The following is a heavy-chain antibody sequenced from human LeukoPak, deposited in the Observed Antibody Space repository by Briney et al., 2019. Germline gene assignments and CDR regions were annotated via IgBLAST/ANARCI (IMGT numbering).Heavy chain of an antibody. CDR1: GFTVSSNY. Sequence: GGSLRLSCAASGFTVSSNYMSWVRQAPGKGLEWVSVIYSGGSTYYADSVKGRFTISRVNSKNTLYLQMNSLRAEDTAVYYCARGTRMTPFDYWGQGTLVTVSS. D-gene: IGHD1-14*01. V-gene: IGHV3-53*01. J-gene: IGHJ4*02. CDR3: ARGTRMTPFDY. CDR2: IYSGGST.